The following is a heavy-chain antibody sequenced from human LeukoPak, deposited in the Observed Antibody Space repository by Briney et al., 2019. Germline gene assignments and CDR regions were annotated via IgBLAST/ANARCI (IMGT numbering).Heavy chain of an antibody. V-gene: IGHV3-9*01. CDR2: ISWNSGSI. D-gene: IGHD6-13*01. CDR1: GFTFSNYA. Sequence: PGGSLRLSCAASGFTFSNYAMHWVRQAPGKGLEWVSGISWNSGSIGYADSVKGRFTISRDNAKNSLYLQMNSLRAEDTALYYCTKDGYSSSWYMGAFDYWGQGTLVTASS. CDR3: TKDGYSSSWYMGAFDY. J-gene: IGHJ4*02.